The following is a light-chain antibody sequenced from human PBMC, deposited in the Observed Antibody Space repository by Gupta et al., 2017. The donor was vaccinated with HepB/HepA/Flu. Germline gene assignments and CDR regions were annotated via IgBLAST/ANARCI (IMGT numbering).Light chain of an antibody. V-gene: IGLV3-19*01. CDR2: SQN. J-gene: IGLJ2*01. Sequence: SSYLTQDPTVSVASGQTVRITCQGDSLRDYSANWYQQRPGQAPILIIYSQNHRPSGIPERFSGSYSGNTASLTITGAQAEDEADYFCNSQDSAGNHVLFGGRTKLTVL. CDR3: NSQDSAGNHVL. CDR1: SLRDYS.